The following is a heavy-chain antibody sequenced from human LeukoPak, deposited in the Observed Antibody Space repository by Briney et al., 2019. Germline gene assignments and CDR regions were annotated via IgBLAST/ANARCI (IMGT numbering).Heavy chain of an antibody. J-gene: IGHJ5*02. D-gene: IGHD3-9*01. V-gene: IGHV4-61*02. Sequence: SETLSLTFTVSRCSISSGSYYWSWIRQPAGKGLEWIGRIYASGSTNYNPSLKSRVTISVDTSKNQFSLKLSSVTAADTAVYYCARAGGYDILTGLWWFGPWGQGTLVTVSS. CDR3: ARAGGYDILTGLWWFGP. CDR2: IYASGST. CDR1: RCSISSGSYY.